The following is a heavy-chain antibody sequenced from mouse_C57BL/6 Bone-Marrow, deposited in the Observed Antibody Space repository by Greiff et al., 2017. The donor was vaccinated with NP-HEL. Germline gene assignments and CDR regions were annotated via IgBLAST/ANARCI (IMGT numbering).Heavy chain of an antibody. CDR3: ARLYGYYVIDY. V-gene: IGHV1-54*01. CDR1: GYAFTNYL. D-gene: IGHD2-3*01. J-gene: IGHJ2*01. CDR2: INPGSGGT. Sequence: QVQLQQSGAELVRPGTSVKVSCKASGYAFTNYLIEWVKQRPGQGLEWIGVINPGSGGTNYNEKFKGKATLTADKSSSTAYMQLSSLTSEDSAVYFCARLYGYYVIDYWGQGTTLTVSS.